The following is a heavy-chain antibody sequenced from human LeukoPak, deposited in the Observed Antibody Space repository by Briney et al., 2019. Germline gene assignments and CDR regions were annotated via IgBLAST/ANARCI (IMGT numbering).Heavy chain of an antibody. CDR1: GFTFTTYW. J-gene: IGHJ2*01. CDR2: INQDGGET. D-gene: IGHD2-8*01. V-gene: IGHV3-7*01. Sequence: GGSLRLSCAASGFTFTTYWMSWVRQAPGKGLEWVASINQDGGETYYADSLKGRFIMSRDNANNTPYLQMNSLRAEDTALDYCARDSAALYSGYSFLWGRGALVTASS. CDR3: ARDSAALYSGYSFL.